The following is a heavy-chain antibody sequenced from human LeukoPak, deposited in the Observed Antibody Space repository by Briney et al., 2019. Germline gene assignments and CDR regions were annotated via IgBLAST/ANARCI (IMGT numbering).Heavy chain of an antibody. CDR3: ARHCNRYYYYYGMDV. Sequence: SETLSLTCTVSGGSISGYYWSWIRQPPGKGLEWIGSIYNSGSTYYNPSLKSRVTISVDTSKNQFSLKLSSVTAADTAVYYCARHCNRYYYYYGMDVWGQGTTATVSS. D-gene: IGHD1-14*01. CDR2: IYNSGST. CDR1: GGSISGYY. J-gene: IGHJ6*02. V-gene: IGHV4-39*01.